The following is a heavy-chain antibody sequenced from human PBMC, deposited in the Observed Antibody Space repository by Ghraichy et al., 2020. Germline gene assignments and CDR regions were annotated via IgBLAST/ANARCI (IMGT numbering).Heavy chain of an antibody. V-gene: IGHV4-59*01. Sequence: SQTLSLTCTVSGGSMTGYYWSWIRQSPGKELEWIGYIYYDGTTGYNPSLKSRFTITVDTSKNEFSLKVNSVTAADTAVYYCARGSPVGDVWGQGTLVTVSP. CDR2: IYYDGTT. J-gene: IGHJ4*02. D-gene: IGHD4-23*01. CDR3: ARGSPVGDV. CDR1: GGSMTGYY.